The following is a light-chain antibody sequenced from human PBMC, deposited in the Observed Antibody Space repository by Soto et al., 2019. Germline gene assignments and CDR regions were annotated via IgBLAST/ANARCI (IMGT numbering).Light chain of an antibody. Sequence: QSALTQPASVSGPPGQSITISCTGTSSDVGSYNLVSWYQQHPGKAPKLMIYEGNERPSGVSNRFSGSKSGNTASLTISGLQAEDEADYYCCSYAGSSTWVFGGGTKLTVL. V-gene: IGLV2-23*01. J-gene: IGLJ3*02. CDR1: SSDVGSYNL. CDR2: EGN. CDR3: CSYAGSSTWV.